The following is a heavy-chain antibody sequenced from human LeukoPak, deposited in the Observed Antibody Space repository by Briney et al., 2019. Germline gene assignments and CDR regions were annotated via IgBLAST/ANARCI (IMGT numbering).Heavy chain of an antibody. J-gene: IGHJ4*02. CDR1: GFTFNSAW. CDR3: ARVGPATAFDY. Sequence: PGGSLRLSCAASGFTFNSAWMNWVRQAPGKGLEWVSAISGSGGSTYYADSVKGRFTISRDNSKNTLYLQMASLRDEDMGVYYCARVGPATAFDYWGQGTQVTVSS. V-gene: IGHV3-23*01. CDR2: ISGSGGST.